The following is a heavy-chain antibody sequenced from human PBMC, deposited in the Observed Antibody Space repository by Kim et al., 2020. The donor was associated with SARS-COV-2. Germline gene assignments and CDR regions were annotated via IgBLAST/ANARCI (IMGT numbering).Heavy chain of an antibody. CDR1: GGSISSYY. J-gene: IGHJ5*02. V-gene: IGHV4-59*13. CDR2: IYYSGST. Sequence: SETLSLTCTVSGGSISSYYWSWIRQPPGKGLEWIGYIYYSGSTNYNPSLKSRVTISVDTSKNQFSLKLSSVTAADTAVYYCARDRRYDFWSGYGGQAWFDPWGQGTLVTVSS. D-gene: IGHD3-3*01. CDR3: ARDRRYDFWSGYGGQAWFDP.